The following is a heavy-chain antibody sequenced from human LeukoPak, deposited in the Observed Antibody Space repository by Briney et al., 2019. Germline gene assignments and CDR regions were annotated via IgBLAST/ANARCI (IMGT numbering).Heavy chain of an antibody. J-gene: IGHJ3*02. CDR3: ARGGVGGWAFDI. D-gene: IGHD3-16*01. CDR2: ISENGGRT. Sequence: GGSLRLSCAASGFTLSSYWMHWVRQAPGKGLEYVSAISENGGRTYYANSVKGRFTNSRDNSKNTLYLQMDSLRAEDMAVYYCARGGVGGWAFDIWGQGTMVTVSS. CDR1: GFTLSSYW. V-gene: IGHV3-64*01.